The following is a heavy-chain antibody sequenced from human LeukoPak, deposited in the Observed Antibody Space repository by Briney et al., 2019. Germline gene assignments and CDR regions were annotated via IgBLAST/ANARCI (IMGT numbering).Heavy chain of an antibody. V-gene: IGHV1-24*01. CDR3: ARDLEAVSLVRGENWFDP. CDR2: FDPEDGET. D-gene: IGHD3-10*01. CDR1: GYTLTELS. J-gene: IGHJ5*02. Sequence: ASVKVSCKVSGYTLTELSMHWVRQAPGKGLEWMGGFDPEDGETIYAQKFQGRVTMTEDTSTDTAYMELSSLRSEDTAVYYCARDLEAVSLVRGENWFDPWGQGTLVTVSS.